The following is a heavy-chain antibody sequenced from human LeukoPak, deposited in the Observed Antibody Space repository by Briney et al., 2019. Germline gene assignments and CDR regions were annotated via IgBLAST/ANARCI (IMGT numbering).Heavy chain of an antibody. CDR3: ARHDYGDYPGAFDI. V-gene: IGHV3-21*01. CDR1: EFTFSSYS. Sequence: PGGSLRLSCAASEFTFSSYSMNWVRQAPGKGLEWVSSISSSSSYIYYADSVKGRFTISRDNAKNSLYLQMNSLRAEDTAVYYCARHDYGDYPGAFDIWGQGTMVTVSS. D-gene: IGHD4-17*01. CDR2: ISSSSSYI. J-gene: IGHJ3*02.